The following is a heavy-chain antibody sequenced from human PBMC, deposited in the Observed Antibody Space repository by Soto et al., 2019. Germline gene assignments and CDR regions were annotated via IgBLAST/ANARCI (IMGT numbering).Heavy chain of an antibody. CDR1: VFSLSPSGMC. CDR2: IDWDDDK. Sequence: ESGPTMGNPTQTLTLTCAFSVFSLSPSGMCVSWLRQPPGKALEWLALIDWDDDKFYSTSLRTRLTISKDTSKNQVVLTMTNMDPVDTATYYCARITQGDYFWFDPWGQGNRVTVSA. J-gene: IGHJ5*02. D-gene: IGHD4-17*01. V-gene: IGHV2-70*01. CDR3: ARITQGDYFWFDP.